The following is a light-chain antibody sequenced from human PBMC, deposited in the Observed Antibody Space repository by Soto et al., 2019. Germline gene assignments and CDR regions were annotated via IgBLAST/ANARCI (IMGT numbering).Light chain of an antibody. CDR3: QQYYSYPSLT. CDR1: QGISSY. V-gene: IGKV1-8*01. Sequence: AIRMTQSPSSLSASTGDRVTITCRASQGISSYLAWYQQKPGKAPKLLIYAASTLQSRVPSRFSGSGSGTDLTLIISCLQSEDFATYYCQQYYSYPSLTFGGGTKVEIK. CDR2: AAS. J-gene: IGKJ4*01.